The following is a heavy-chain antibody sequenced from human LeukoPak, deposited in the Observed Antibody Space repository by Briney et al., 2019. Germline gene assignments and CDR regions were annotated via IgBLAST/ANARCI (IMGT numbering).Heavy chain of an antibody. D-gene: IGHD6-13*01. CDR3: AKFRAAAGPRDFDY. CDR2: LSGSGSNT. J-gene: IGHJ4*02. Sequence: TVGSLRLSSADSGFTFSSSAMTWVRQALGKGLEWVSTLSGSGSNTYYADSVKGRFSISRDNSQSTLYLQVNSLRAEDTAVYYCAKFRAAAGPRDFDYWGQGTLVTVSS. CDR1: GFTFSSSA. V-gene: IGHV3-23*01.